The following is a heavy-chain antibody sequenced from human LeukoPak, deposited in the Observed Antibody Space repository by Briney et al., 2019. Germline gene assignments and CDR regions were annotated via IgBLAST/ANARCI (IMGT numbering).Heavy chain of an antibody. D-gene: IGHD6-6*01. Sequence: PSETLSLTCAVYGGSFSGYYWSWIRQPPGKGLEWIGEINHSGSTNYNPSLKSRVTISVDTSKNQFSLKLSSVTAADTAAYYCASLYSSSNYWGQGTLVTVSS. CDR3: ASLYSSSNY. V-gene: IGHV4-34*01. CDR1: GGSFSGYY. CDR2: INHSGST. J-gene: IGHJ4*02.